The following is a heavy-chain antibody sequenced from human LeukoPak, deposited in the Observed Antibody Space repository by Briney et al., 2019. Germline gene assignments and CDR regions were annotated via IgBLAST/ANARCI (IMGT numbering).Heavy chain of an antibody. CDR3: ARDSGYTGSDAFDI. D-gene: IGHD5-12*01. V-gene: IGHV3-66*02. Sequence: PGVSLRLSCAASGFTVSSNYMIWVRQAPGKGLVGVSVIYSAGRTYYTDSVKGRFTISRDNSKNTLYLQMDSLRTEDTAVYYCARDSGYTGSDAFDIWGQGTMVTVSS. CDR2: IYSAGRT. CDR1: GFTVSSNY. J-gene: IGHJ3*02.